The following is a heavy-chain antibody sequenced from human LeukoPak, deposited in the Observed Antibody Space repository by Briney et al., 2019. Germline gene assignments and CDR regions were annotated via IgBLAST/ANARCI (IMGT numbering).Heavy chain of an antibody. D-gene: IGHD2-21*01. CDR1: GFTFSTYA. V-gene: IGHV3-23*01. CDR3: AKDGFLLWRGAFDI. CDR2: SGSGGST. J-gene: IGHJ3*02. Sequence: GGSLRLSCAASGFTFSTYAMSWVRQSPGKGLEWVSASGSGGSTYYTDSVKGRFTISRDNSKNTLWLQMNSLRAEDTAVYYCAKDGFLLWRGAFDIWGQGTMVTVSS.